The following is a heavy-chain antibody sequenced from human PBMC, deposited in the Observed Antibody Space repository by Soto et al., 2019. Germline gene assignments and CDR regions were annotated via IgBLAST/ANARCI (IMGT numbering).Heavy chain of an antibody. Sequence: PGGSLRLSCAASGFTFSSYSMNWVRQAPGKGLEWVSSISSSSSYIHYADSVKGRFTISRDNAKNSLYLQMNSLRAEDTAVYYCARGATVTTYPFIDYWGQGTLVTV. CDR2: ISSSSSYI. J-gene: IGHJ4*02. D-gene: IGHD4-17*01. CDR1: GFTFSSYS. V-gene: IGHV3-21*01. CDR3: ARGATVTTYPFIDY.